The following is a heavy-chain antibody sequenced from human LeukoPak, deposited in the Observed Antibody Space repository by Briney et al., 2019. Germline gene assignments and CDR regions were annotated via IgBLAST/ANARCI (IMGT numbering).Heavy chain of an antibody. CDR1: GCTISSYY. Sequence: SETLSLTCTVSGCTISSYYWSWIRQPPGKGLEWIGYIYYSGSTNYNPSLKSRVTISQETSKNQFSLKLSSVTAADTAVYYCAGELGIWGQGTLVTVSS. D-gene: IGHD3-16*01. J-gene: IGHJ4*02. CDR3: AGELGI. CDR2: IYYSGST. V-gene: IGHV4-59*12.